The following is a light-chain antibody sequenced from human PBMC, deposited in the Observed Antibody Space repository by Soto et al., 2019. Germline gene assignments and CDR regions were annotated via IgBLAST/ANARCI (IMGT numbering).Light chain of an antibody. CDR3: NSYTSSITLL. CDR1: SSDVGGDHH. V-gene: IGLV2-14*03. J-gene: IGLJ3*02. CDR2: DVG. Sequence: QSALTQPASVSGSPGQSITISCTGTSSDVGGDHHVSWYQQHPGKAPKLIIYDVGHRPSGVSYPLSGSKSGNTASLTISGLQAEDEADYYCNSYTSSITLLFGGGTQLTVL.